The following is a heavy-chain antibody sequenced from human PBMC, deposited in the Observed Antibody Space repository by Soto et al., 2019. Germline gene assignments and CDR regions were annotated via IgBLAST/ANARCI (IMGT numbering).Heavy chain of an antibody. CDR1: GGSFSGYF. CDR2: ISHSGSR. V-gene: IGHV4-34*02. J-gene: IGHJ4*02. Sequence: QVQLQQWGAGLLKSSETMSLTCVVSGGSFSGYFWTWIRQSPGRGLEWIGEISHSGSRNYNPAFQSRVIISVDSSKSHVSLKLSSVTAADSATYFWARGLAYDRPITVAEPFDSWGQGTLVTVSS. CDR3: ARGLAYDRPITVAEPFDS. D-gene: IGHD6-19*01.